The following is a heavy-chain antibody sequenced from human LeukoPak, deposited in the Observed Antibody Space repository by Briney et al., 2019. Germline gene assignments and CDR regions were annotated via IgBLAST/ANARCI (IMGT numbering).Heavy chain of an antibody. CDR3: ARENTSGYHYWFDT. J-gene: IGHJ5*02. Sequence: PSETLSLTCTVSGGSISSYYWSWIRQPAEKGLEWIGRIYSSGSTNYNPSLTSRVTMSVDTSKNQFSLKLSSVTAADTAVYYCARENTSGYHYWFDTWGQGTLVTVSS. CDR1: GGSISSYY. D-gene: IGHD3-22*01. V-gene: IGHV4-4*07. CDR2: IYSSGST.